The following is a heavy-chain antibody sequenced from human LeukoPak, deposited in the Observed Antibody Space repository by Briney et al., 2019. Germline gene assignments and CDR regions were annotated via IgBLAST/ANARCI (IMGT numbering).Heavy chain of an antibody. CDR2: INPSGGST. V-gene: IGHV1-46*01. Sequence: EASVKVSCKASGYTFTSYYMHWVRQAPGQGLEWMGIINPSGGSTSYAQKFQGRVTMTRATSTSTAYMELRSLRSDDTAVYYCARDGHRRCHYDCSGREDAFDIWGQGTMVTVSS. CDR1: GYTFTSYY. CDR3: ARDGHRRCHYDCSGREDAFDI. J-gene: IGHJ3*02. D-gene: IGHD3-22*01.